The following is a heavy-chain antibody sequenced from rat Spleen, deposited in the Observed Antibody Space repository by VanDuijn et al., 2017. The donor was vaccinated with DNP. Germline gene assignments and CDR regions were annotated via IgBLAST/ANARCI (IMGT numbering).Heavy chain of an antibody. J-gene: IGHJ3*01. CDR2: ISTGGGNT. Sequence: EVKLVESGGGLVQPGRSMKLSCAASGFTFSNYYMAWVRQAPTKGLEWVAAISTGGGNTYYRDSVKGRFTISRDNAKSTLYLQMNSLRSEDTATYYCTRGYYTGGNWFAYWGQGTLVTVSS. CDR1: GFTFSNYY. D-gene: IGHD1-1*01. V-gene: IGHV5-25*01. CDR3: TRGYYTGGNWFAY.